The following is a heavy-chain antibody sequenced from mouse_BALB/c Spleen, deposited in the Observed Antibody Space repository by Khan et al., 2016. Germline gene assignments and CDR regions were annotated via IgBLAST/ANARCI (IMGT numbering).Heavy chain of an antibody. J-gene: IGHJ3*01. CDR3: ARWAYYGNYLFAY. D-gene: IGHD2-10*01. CDR1: GYTFTSYW. CDR2: INPSTGYT. Sequence: QVQLQQSGAELAKPGASVKMSCKASGYTFTSYWMHWVKQRPGQGLEWIGYINPSTGYTEYNQKFKDKATLTADKSSSTAYMQLSSPTSEDSAVYYCARWAYYGNYLFAYWGQGTLVTVSA. V-gene: IGHV1-7*01.